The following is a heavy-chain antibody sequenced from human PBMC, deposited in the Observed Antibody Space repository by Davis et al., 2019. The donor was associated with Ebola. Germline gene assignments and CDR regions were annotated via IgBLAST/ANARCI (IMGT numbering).Heavy chain of an antibody. CDR1: GFTFSSYA. J-gene: IGHJ6*02. CDR2: ISYDGSNK. V-gene: IGHV3-30-3*01. D-gene: IGHD4-17*01. Sequence: GESLKISCAATGFTFSSYAMHWVRQAPGKGLEWVAVISYDGSNKYYADSVKGRFTISRDNSKNTLYLQMNSLRAEDTAVYYCARFTVTTVTNYYYGMDVWGQGTTVTVSS. CDR3: ARFTVTTVTNYYYGMDV.